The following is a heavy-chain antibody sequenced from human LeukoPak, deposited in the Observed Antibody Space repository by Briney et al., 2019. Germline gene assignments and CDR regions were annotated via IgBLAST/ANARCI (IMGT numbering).Heavy chain of an antibody. V-gene: IGHV4-31*03. CDR1: GGSISSGGYY. J-gene: IGHJ4*02. CDR2: IYYSGST. CDR3: VTQGSYGYGNFDY. Sequence: KPSQTLSLTCTVSGGSISSGGYYWSWIRQHLGKGLEWIGYIYYSGSTYYNPSLKSRVTISVDTSKNQFSLKLSSVTAADTAVYYCVTQGSYGYGNFDYWGQGTLVTVSS. D-gene: IGHD5-18*01.